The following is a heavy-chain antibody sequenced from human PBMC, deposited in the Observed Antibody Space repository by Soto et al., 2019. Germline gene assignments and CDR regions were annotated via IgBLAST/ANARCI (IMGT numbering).Heavy chain of an antibody. CDR1: GFSLSTSGVG. V-gene: IGHV2-5*02. J-gene: IGHJ4*02. D-gene: IGHD5-18*01. Sequence: QITLKESGPTLVKPTQTLTLTCTFSGFSLSTSGVGVGWIRQPPGKALEWLALIQWDDDKRYSPSLRSRLTINKSTSKNQVVLTMTNMDPEDTATYYCAHYGYNFGRLEYWGQGTLVTVSS. CDR2: IQWDDDK. CDR3: AHYGYNFGRLEY.